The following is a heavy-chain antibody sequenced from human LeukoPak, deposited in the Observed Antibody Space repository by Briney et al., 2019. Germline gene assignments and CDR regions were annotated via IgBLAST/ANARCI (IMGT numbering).Heavy chain of an antibody. CDR2: INHSGST. V-gene: IGHV4-34*01. CDR3: ARLSEVASRFHYYYYCMDV. D-gene: IGHD2-15*01. CDR1: GGSFSGYY. Sequence: SETLSLTCAVYGGSFSGYYWSWIRQPPGKGLEWIGEINHSGSTNYNPSLKSRVTISVDTSKNQFSLKLSSVTAADSAVYYCARLSEVASRFHYYYYCMDVWGKGNTVTISS. J-gene: IGHJ6*04.